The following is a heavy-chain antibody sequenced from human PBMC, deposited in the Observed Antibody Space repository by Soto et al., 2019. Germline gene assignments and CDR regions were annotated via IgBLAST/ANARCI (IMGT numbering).Heavy chain of an antibody. D-gene: IGHD6-19*01. CDR1: GGSVSSGSYY. Sequence: SETLSLTCTVAGGSVSSGSYYWGWIRQPPGKGLEWIGYIYHSGSTNYNPSLKSRVTISVDTSKNQFSLSLTSVTAADTAVYYCARLSAAWFDPWGQGTLVTVSS. J-gene: IGHJ5*02. CDR3: ARLSAAWFDP. CDR2: IYHSGST. V-gene: IGHV4-61*01.